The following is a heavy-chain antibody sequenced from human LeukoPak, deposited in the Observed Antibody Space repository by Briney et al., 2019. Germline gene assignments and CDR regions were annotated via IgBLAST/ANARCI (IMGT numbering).Heavy chain of an antibody. D-gene: IGHD1-1*01. CDR3: ASEVQMERRGFDY. CDR2: MNPNSGNT. V-gene: IGHV1-8*01. J-gene: IGHJ4*02. Sequence: GASVKVCCKASGYTFTRYDINWVRQATGQGLEWMGWMNPNSGNTGYAQKFQGRVTMTRNTSISTAYMELSSLRSEGTAVYYCASEVQMERRGFDYWGQGTLVTVSS. CDR1: GYTFTRYD.